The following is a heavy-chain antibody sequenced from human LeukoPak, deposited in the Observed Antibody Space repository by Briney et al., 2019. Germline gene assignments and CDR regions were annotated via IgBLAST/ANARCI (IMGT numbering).Heavy chain of an antibody. V-gene: IGHV1-2*02. CDR2: INPNSGGT. CDR3: ARAPLYYDSSGYHYD. D-gene: IGHD3-22*01. J-gene: IGHJ4*02. CDR1: GYTFTGYY. Sequence: GASVKVSCKASGYTFTGYYMHWVRQAPGQGLEWMGWINPNSGGTNYAQKFQGRVTMTRDTSISTAYMELSRLRSDDTAVYYCARAPLYYDSSGYHYDWGQGTLVTVSS.